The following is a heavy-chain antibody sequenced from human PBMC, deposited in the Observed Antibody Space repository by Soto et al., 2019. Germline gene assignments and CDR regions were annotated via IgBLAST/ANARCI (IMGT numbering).Heavy chain of an antibody. CDR3: AHRRPGIVVVPAAINWFDP. Sequence: QITLKESGPTLVKPIQTLTLTCTFSGFSLSTSGVGVGWIRQPPGKALEWLALIYWNDDKRYSPSLKSRLTITKDTSKNQVVLTMTNMDPVDTATYYCAHRRPGIVVVPAAINWFDPWGQGTLVTVSS. J-gene: IGHJ5*02. D-gene: IGHD2-2*01. V-gene: IGHV2-5*01. CDR2: IYWNDDK. CDR1: GFSLSTSGVG.